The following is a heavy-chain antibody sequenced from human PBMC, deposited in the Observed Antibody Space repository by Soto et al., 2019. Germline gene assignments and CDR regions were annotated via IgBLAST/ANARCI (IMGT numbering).Heavy chain of an antibody. CDR3: ARHFSTGRRGSDYYYGMDV. J-gene: IGHJ6*02. CDR2: IDPSDSYT. D-gene: IGHD3-9*01. CDR1: GYSFTSYW. Sequence: PGESLKISCKVSGYSFTSYWISWVRQMPGKGLEWMGRIDPSDSYTNYSPSFQGHVTISADKSISTAYLQWSSLKASDTAMYYCARHFSTGRRGSDYYYGMDVWGQGTTVTVSS. V-gene: IGHV5-10-1*01.